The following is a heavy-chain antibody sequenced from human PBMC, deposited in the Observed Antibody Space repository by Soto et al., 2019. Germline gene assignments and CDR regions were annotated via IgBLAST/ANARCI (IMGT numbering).Heavy chain of an antibody. J-gene: IGHJ4*02. CDR1: GFTFSPAW. Sequence: EVHLVESGGGLVKPGGSLRLSCAASGFTFSPAWMSWVRQGPGKGLEWVGRIKANAVGGTTDYAAPVKGRFTISRDDSENTLYLQMDSLTTEDTGLYYCTWDDTCVCDYWGQGTLVTVSS. CDR2: IKANAVGGTT. D-gene: IGHD3-22*01. CDR3: TWDDTCVCDY. V-gene: IGHV3-15*01.